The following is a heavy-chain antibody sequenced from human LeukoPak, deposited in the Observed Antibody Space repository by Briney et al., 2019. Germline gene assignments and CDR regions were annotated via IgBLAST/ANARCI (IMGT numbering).Heavy chain of an antibody. CDR2: ISYDGSNK. J-gene: IGHJ3*02. D-gene: IGHD5-18*01. CDR1: GFTFSSYA. CDR3: ARDPKGGYSYGWGAFDI. Sequence: GGSLRLSCAASGFTFSSYAMHWVRQAPGKGLEWVAVISYDGSNKYYADSVKGRFTISRDNSKNTLYLQMNSLRAEDTAVCYCARDPKGGYSYGWGAFDIWGQGTMVTVSS. V-gene: IGHV3-30-3*01.